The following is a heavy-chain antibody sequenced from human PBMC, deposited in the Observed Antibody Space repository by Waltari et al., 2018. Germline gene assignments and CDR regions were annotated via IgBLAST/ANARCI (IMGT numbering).Heavy chain of an antibody. CDR3: ATLRRGSHSPLDY. J-gene: IGHJ4*02. Sequence: SYAISWVRQAPGQGLEWMGGIIPIFGTANYAQKFQGRVTITADKSTSTAYMELSSLRSEDTAVYYCATLRRGSHSPLDYWGQGTLVTVSS. V-gene: IGHV1-69*06. CDR2: IIPIFGTA. D-gene: IGHD1-1*01. CDR1: SYA.